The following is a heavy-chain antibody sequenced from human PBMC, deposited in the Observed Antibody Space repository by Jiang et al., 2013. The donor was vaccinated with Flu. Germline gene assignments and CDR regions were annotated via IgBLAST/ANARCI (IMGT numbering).Heavy chain of an antibody. CDR2: ITPIFRTV. CDR3: ARDALAFDD. D-gene: IGHD3-3*02. Sequence: SGAEVKKPGSSVKVSCKASGGTFNTYTISWVRQAPGQGLEWMGGITPIFRTVNYAQNFQGRVTITADESTGTAYMELSSLRSDDTVIYYCARDALAFDDWGQGTLVTVSS. V-gene: IGHV1-69*01. CDR1: GGTFNTYT. J-gene: IGHJ4*02.